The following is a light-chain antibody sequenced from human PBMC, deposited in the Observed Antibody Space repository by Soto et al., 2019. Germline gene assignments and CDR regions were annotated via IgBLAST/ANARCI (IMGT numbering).Light chain of an antibody. V-gene: IGKV1-5*01. CDR3: QQYDSFSVT. Sequence: DIQMNQSPSPMSPSVCDTVTITCRASQRISGWLAWHQQKPGKAPKLLIYDVSALKRGVPPRFSGSGSGTEFTLTISSLQPEDFATYYCQQYDSFSVTFGQGTKVDIK. J-gene: IGKJ1*01. CDR1: QRISGW. CDR2: DVS.